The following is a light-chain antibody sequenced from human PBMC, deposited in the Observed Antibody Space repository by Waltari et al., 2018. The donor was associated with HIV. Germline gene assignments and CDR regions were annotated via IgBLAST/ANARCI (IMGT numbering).Light chain of an antibody. V-gene: IGKV1-33*01. CDR2: DAS. CDR1: QDISSY. J-gene: IGKJ1*01. CDR3: QQSYITPHT. Sequence: DIQMTQSPSSLSASVGDRVTITCQASQDISSYLHWYQQKPGKAPKLLIYDASNLETGVPSRFSGSGSGTDFTFTISSLQPEDIATYYCQQSYITPHTFGQGTKVEIK.